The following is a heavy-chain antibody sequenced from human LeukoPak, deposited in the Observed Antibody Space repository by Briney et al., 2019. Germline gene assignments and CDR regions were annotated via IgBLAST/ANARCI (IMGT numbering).Heavy chain of an antibody. J-gene: IGHJ6*03. Sequence: GGSLRLSCATSGFTFSSYSMNWVRQAPGKGLEWVSSISKSTSDIYYADSMKGRFTISRDNAKNSLYLQMNSLRAEDTAVYYCARETGAYDSSGYYYDYYYMDVWGKGTTVTISS. CDR1: GFTFSSYS. CDR2: ISKSTSDI. D-gene: IGHD3-22*01. CDR3: ARETGAYDSSGYYYDYYYMDV. V-gene: IGHV3-21*01.